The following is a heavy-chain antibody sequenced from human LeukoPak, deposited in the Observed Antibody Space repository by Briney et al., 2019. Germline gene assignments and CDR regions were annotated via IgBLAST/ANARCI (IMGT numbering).Heavy chain of an antibody. D-gene: IGHD1-26*01. CDR1: GFTFSAYA. CDR2: IGSDNKP. V-gene: IGHV3-23*05. Sequence: GGSLRLSCEASGFTFSAYAMTWVRQAPGQGLEWVSSIGSDNKPHYSESVKGRFAISRDNSKSMLFLQLNSLRAEDTAVYYCASYLTSIPSGMDVWGQGATVTVSS. J-gene: IGHJ6*02. CDR3: ASYLTSIPSGMDV.